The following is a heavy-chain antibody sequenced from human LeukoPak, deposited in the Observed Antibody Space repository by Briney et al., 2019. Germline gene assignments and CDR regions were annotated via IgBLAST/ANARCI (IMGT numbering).Heavy chain of an antibody. CDR3: GIDPNWGTHS. D-gene: IGHD7-27*01. V-gene: IGHV3-23*01. Sequence: PGGSLRLSCAASGFTFNAFGMYWVRHPPGKRLEWVSIIGSSGGGIHYADSVKGRFTISRDNSKNALYLQMNSLRVEDTVVYYCGIDPNWGTHSWGRGVVVTVS. CDR2: IGSSGGGI. CDR1: GFTFNAFG. J-gene: IGHJ4*02.